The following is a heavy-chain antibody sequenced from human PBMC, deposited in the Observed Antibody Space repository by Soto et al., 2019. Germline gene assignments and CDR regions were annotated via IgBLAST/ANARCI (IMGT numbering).Heavy chain of an antibody. Sequence: QVQLVESGGGVVQPGRSLRLSCAASGFTFSSYGMHWVRQAPGKGLEWVAVIRYDGSNKYYADSVKGRFTISRDNSKNTLYLQMNSLRAEDTAVYYCARDERWLQLDYWGQGTLVTVSS. J-gene: IGHJ4*02. CDR1: GFTFSSYG. CDR3: ARDERWLQLDY. V-gene: IGHV3-33*01. CDR2: IRYDGSNK. D-gene: IGHD5-12*01.